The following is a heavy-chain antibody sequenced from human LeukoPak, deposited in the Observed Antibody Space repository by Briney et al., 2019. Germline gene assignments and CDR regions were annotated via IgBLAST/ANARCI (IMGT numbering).Heavy chain of an antibody. CDR2: ISAGSSNT. CDR1: GFIFASYG. V-gene: IGHV3-48*01. D-gene: IGHD1-26*01. CDR3: ARSAVQANTPFHFDF. J-gene: IGHJ4*02. Sequence: PGGSLRLSCSASGFIFASYGMNWVRQAPGSGLQWVAYISAGSSNTFYADSVKGRFTISRDDADNFLHLQMNSLSAEDTAVYYCARSAVQANTPFHFDFWGQGALVTVSS.